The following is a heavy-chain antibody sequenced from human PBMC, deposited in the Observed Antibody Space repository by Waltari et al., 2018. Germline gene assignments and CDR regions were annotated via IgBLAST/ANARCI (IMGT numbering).Heavy chain of an antibody. J-gene: IGHJ4*02. CDR2: IYYSGST. CDR3: ARRKDDTGVYYFDY. V-gene: IGHV4-39*01. CDR1: GGSISSSSYY. Sequence: QLQLQESGPGLVKPSETLSLTCTVSGGSISSSSYYWGWIRQPPGKGLEWIGSIYYSGSTYYNPSLRSRVTISVDTSKNQFSLKLSSVTAADTAVYYCARRKDDTGVYYFDYWGQGTLVTVSS. D-gene: IGHD7-27*01.